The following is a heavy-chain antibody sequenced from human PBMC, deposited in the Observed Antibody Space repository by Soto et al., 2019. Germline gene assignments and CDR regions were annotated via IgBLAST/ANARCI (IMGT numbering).Heavy chain of an antibody. CDR2: IVPIYRTA. CDR3: ARDSGAKLSSS. D-gene: IGHD6-13*01. J-gene: IGHJ4*02. Sequence: SVKVSCKASGGTFSSYRINWVRQAPGQGLEWVGGIVPIYRTADYAQKFQGRVTITADESARTAYMELRSLKSQDTAVYYCARDSGAKLSSSWGQGTLATVSS. CDR1: GGTFSSYR. V-gene: IGHV1-69*13.